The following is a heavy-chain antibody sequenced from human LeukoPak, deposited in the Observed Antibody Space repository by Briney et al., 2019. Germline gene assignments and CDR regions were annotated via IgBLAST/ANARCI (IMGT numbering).Heavy chain of an antibody. CDR3: ASLPYYYDSSGYYFDY. D-gene: IGHD3-22*01. V-gene: IGHV4-59*01. Sequence: KTSETLSLTCTVSGGSISSYYWSWIRQPPGKGLEWIGYIYYSGSTNYNPSLKSRVTISGDTSKNQFSLKLSSVTAADTAVYYCASLPYYYDSSGYYFDYWGQGTLVTVSS. J-gene: IGHJ4*02. CDR1: GGSISSYY. CDR2: IYYSGST.